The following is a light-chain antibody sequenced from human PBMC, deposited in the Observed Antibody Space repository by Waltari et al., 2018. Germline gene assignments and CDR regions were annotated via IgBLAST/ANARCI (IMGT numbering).Light chain of an antibody. CDR1: SLRSYY. CDR2: GKN. V-gene: IGLV3-19*01. CDR3: NSRDSSGNHVV. Sequence: SSELTQDPAVSVAFGQTVRITCQGDSLRSYYASWYQQKPGQPPVLVIYGKNNRPSGIPDRFSGSSSGNTASLTITGAQAEDEADYYCNSRDSSGNHVVFGGGTKLTVL. J-gene: IGLJ2*01.